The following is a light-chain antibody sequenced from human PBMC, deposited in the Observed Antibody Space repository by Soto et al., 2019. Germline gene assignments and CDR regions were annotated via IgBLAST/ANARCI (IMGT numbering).Light chain of an antibody. CDR3: QQYFSTPT. V-gene: IGKV4-1*01. J-gene: IGKJ4*01. CDR2: WAS. CDR1: QTVLYNFNNKNY. Sequence: DIVMTQSPDSLALSLGERATINCRSSQTVLYNFNNKNYLAWYQHRPGHPPRLRVYWASTREPGVPDRFSGSGSGTDFTLTINSLQAEDAAVYYCQQYFSTPTFGGGTKVEIK.